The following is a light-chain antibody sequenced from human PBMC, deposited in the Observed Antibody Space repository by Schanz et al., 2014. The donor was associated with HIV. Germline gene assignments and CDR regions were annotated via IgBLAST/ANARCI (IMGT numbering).Light chain of an antibody. CDR3: QQYGNSPRT. CDR2: SAS. J-gene: IGKJ1*01. Sequence: EIVLTQSPVILSLSPGERATLSCRASQTVSSNSLGWYQQKRGQVPRLLIYSASTRATGIPARFSGSGSGTEFTLTISSLQSEDFAVYYCQQYGNSPRTFGQGTKVEVK. V-gene: IGKV3-20*01. CDR1: QTVSSNS.